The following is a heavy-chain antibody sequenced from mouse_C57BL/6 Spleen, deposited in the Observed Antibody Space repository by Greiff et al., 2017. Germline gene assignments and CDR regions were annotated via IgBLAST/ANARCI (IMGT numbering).Heavy chain of an antibody. CDR2: ISNGGGST. Sequence: EVMLVESGGGLVQPGGSLKLSCAASGFTFSDYYMYWVRQTPEKRLEWVAYISNGGGSTYYPDTVKGRFTISRDNAKNTLYLQMSRLKSEDTAMYYCARLYGSSSYYAMDYWGQGTSVTVSS. CDR1: GFTFSDYY. J-gene: IGHJ4*01. CDR3: ARLYGSSSYYAMDY. V-gene: IGHV5-12*01. D-gene: IGHD1-1*01.